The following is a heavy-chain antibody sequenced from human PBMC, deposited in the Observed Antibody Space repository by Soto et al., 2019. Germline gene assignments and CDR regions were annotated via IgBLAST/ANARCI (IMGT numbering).Heavy chain of an antibody. CDR1: GGSISSGDYY. V-gene: IGHV4-30-4*01. D-gene: IGHD3-3*01. Sequence: KPSETLSLTCTVSGGSISSGDYYWSWIRQPPGKGLEWIGYIYYSGSTYYNPSLKSRVTISVDTSKNQFSLKLSSVTAADTAVYYCARGRLPHYDFWSGYSLYFDYWGQGTLVTVSS. CDR2: IYYSGST. CDR3: ARGRLPHYDFWSGYSLYFDY. J-gene: IGHJ4*02.